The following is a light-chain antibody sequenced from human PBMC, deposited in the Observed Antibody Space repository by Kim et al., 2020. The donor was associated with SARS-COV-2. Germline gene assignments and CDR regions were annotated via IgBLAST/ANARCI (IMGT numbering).Light chain of an antibody. CDR3: QSYNRSNVV. V-gene: IGLV6-57*03. Sequence: GKTGTVSGSRSSGSIDDNYGQWYQQRPGGVPTAVIYEDDQRPSGVSDRFSGSIDNSSNSASLTISGLKTEDEADYYCQSYNRSNVVFGGGTKVTVL. J-gene: IGLJ2*01. CDR2: EDD. CDR1: SGSIDDNY.